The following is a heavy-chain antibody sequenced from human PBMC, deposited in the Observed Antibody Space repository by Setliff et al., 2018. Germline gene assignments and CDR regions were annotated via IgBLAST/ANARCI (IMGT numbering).Heavy chain of an antibody. CDR3: ARTLLLSPYYFDY. CDR2: IYTSGCT. J-gene: IGHJ4*02. D-gene: IGHD2-21*01. V-gene: IGHV4-61*02. Sequence: PSETLSLTCTVSGGSISSGSYYWSWIRQPAGKGLEWIGRIYTSGCTNYNPSLKSRVTISVDTSKNQFSLKLSSVTAADTAVYYCARTLLLSPYYFDYWGQGTLVTVS. CDR1: GGSISSGSYY.